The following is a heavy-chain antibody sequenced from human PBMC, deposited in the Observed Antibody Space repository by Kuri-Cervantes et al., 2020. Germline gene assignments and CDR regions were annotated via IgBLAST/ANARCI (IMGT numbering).Heavy chain of an antibody. V-gene: IGHV3-66*01. D-gene: IGHD3-10*01. CDR1: GFTFSSYW. Sequence: GGSLRLSCAASGFTFSSYWMSWVRQAPGKGLEWVSVIYNGGSTYYADSVKGRFTISRDNSKNTLYLQMNSLRAEDTAVYYCARDGTMVRGIYGMDVWGQGTTVTVSS. CDR2: IYNGGST. J-gene: IGHJ6*02. CDR3: ARDGTMVRGIYGMDV.